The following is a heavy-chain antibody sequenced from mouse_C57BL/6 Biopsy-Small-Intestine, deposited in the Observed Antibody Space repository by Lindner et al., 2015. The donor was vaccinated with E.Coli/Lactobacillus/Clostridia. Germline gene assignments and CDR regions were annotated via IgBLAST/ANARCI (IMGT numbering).Heavy chain of an antibody. CDR1: GYTFTEYT. D-gene: IGHD2-1*01. CDR3: ARHEEGIYYGNFWFAY. V-gene: IGHV1-62-2*01. J-gene: IGHJ3*01. Sequence: VQLQESGAELVKPGTSVKLSCKASGYTFTEYTIHWVKQRSGQGLEWIGWFYPGSGSIKYNEKFKDKATLTADKSSSTVYMDLSRLTSEVSAVYFCARHEEGIYYGNFWFAYWGQGTLVTVSA. CDR2: FYPGSGSI.